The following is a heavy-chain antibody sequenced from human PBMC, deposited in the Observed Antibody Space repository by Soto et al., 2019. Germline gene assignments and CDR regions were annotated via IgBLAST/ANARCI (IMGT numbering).Heavy chain of an antibody. CDR2: ISYDGSNK. CDR1: GFTFSSYA. J-gene: IGHJ3*02. CDR3: ARDQWELLHAFDI. V-gene: IGHV3-30-3*01. Sequence: XESLRLSCAASGFTFSSYAMHWVRQAPGKGLEWVAVISYDGSNKYYADSVKGRFTISRDNSKNTLYLQMNSLRAEDTAVYYCARDQWELLHAFDIWGQGTMVTVSS. D-gene: IGHD1-26*01.